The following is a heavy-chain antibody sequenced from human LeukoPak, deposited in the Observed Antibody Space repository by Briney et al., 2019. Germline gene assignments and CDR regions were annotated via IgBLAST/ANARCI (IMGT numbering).Heavy chain of an antibody. D-gene: IGHD3-22*01. J-gene: IGHJ3*01. CDR1: GHRSNNYW. Sequence: GESLKISCKVSGHRSNNYWIGWVRQTPGKGLEWMGIICPGDSDTRYSPSFEGQVTISADKSISSAYLQWSSLKASDTAMYYCARRQLYYDNDGYSFDVWGQGTLVTVSS. CDR3: ARRQLYYDNDGYSFDV. V-gene: IGHV5-51*01. CDR2: ICPGDSDT.